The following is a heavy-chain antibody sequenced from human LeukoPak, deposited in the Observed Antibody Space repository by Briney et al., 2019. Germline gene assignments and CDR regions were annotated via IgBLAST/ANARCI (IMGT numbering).Heavy chain of an antibody. Sequence: PSETLSLTCTVSGGSISSSSYYWGWIRQPPGKGLEWIGSIYYSGSTYYNPSLKSRVTISVDTSKNQFSLKLSSVTAADTAVYYCARQFKGSSWSFYYYYMDVWGKGTTVTISS. V-gene: IGHV4-39*01. CDR1: GGSISSSSYY. J-gene: IGHJ6*03. CDR2: IYYSGST. D-gene: IGHD6-13*01. CDR3: ARQFKGSSWSFYYYYMDV.